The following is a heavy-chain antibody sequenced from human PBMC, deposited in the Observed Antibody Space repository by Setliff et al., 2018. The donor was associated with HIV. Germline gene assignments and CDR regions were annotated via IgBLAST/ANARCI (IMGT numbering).Heavy chain of an antibody. CDR1: GSTLSSSW. CDR3: ARDPGVPAAIAYYYYYYMDV. Sequence: GGSLRLSCAVSGSTLSSSWMNWVRQAPGKGLEWVANMNQDGSEKNYVDSVKGRFTISRDNAKNSLYLQMNSLRVEDTAVYYCARDPGVPAAIAYYYYYYMDVWGKGTTVTVSS. J-gene: IGHJ6*03. V-gene: IGHV3-7*01. CDR2: MNQDGSEK. D-gene: IGHD2-2*01.